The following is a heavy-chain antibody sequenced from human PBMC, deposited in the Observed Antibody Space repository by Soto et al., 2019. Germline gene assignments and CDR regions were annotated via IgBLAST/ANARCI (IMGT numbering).Heavy chain of an antibody. CDR1: GFTFSSYG. V-gene: IGHV3-33*01. J-gene: IGHJ4*02. CDR3: ARSLYSYGDTVWGFDY. D-gene: IGHD4-17*01. Sequence: GGSLRLSCAASGFTFSSYGMHWVRQAPGKGLEWVAVIWYDGSNKYYADSVKGRFTISRDNSKNTLYLQMNSLRAEDTAVYYCARSLYSYGDTVWGFDYWGQGTLVTVSS. CDR2: IWYDGSNK.